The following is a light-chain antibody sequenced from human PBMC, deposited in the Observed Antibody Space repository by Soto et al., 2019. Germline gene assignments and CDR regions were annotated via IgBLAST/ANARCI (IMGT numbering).Light chain of an antibody. CDR1: SGDIGAYNY. J-gene: IGLJ1*01. Sequence: SALAQPASVSGSPGQSITISCTGTSGDIGAYNYVSWYQQYPGRAPKLMIYEVNNRPSGVSNRFSGSKSGNTASLTISGLQAEDEADYYCSSFTTSSTYVVGAGTKVTVL. CDR2: EVN. V-gene: IGLV2-14*01. CDR3: SSFTTSSTYV.